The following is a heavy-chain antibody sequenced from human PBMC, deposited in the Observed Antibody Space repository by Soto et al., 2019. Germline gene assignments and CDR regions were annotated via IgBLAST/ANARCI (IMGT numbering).Heavy chain of an antibody. CDR2: IYPGDSDT. Sequence: GESLKISGKGSGYRVASYWIAWVRQMPGKGLEWMGIIYPGDSDTRYSPSFQGQVTISADKSISTAYLQWSSLKASDTAMYYCARQDGYALDYFDYWGQGTLVTVSS. D-gene: IGHD3-16*01. V-gene: IGHV5-51*01. CDR1: GYRVASYW. CDR3: ARQDGYALDYFDY. J-gene: IGHJ4*02.